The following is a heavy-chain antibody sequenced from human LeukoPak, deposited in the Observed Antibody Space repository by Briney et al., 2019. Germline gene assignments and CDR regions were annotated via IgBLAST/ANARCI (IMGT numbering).Heavy chain of an antibody. J-gene: IGHJ4*02. CDR3: ARDRAAADLDY. V-gene: IGHV3-33*01. CDR1: GFTFSSYG. CDR2: IWYDGSNK. Sequence: PGRSLRLSCAASGFTFSSYGMHWVRQAPGKGLEWVAVIWYDGSNKFYADSVKGRFTISRDNPKNTLYLQMNSLRAEDTAVYYCARDRAAADLDYWGQGTLVTVSS. D-gene: IGHD6-13*01.